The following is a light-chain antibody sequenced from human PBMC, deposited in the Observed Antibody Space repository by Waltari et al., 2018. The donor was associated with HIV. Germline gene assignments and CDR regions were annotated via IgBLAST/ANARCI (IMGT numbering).Light chain of an antibody. CDR2: DST. Sequence: QSVLTQPPSVSGAPGQRVTISCTGSSSNIGAGYEVHWYQQLPGTGPKLLIYDSTQRPSGVPYRFSGSKSGTSASLAITGLQAEDEADYYCQSYDSSLSGVLFGGGTKLTVL. CDR3: QSYDSSLSGVL. V-gene: IGLV1-40*01. CDR1: SSNIGAGYE. J-gene: IGLJ2*01.